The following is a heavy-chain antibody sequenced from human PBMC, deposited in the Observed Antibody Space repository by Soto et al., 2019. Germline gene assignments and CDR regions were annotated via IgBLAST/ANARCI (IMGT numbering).Heavy chain of an antibody. V-gene: IGHV5-51*01. J-gene: IGHJ4*01. CDR3: ARLPRDCNKPSCYYADH. CDR2: MYPGDSDT. D-gene: IGHD2-2*01. CDR1: GYDFNTNW. Sequence: GESLKISCRGSGYDFNTNWFGWVRQLPGKGLEWVGIMYPGDSDTRYNPSLQGHVTLSADVTVSTAFLQWRSLKTSDTGMYFCARLPRDCNKPSCYYADHWHHGTQVTVSS.